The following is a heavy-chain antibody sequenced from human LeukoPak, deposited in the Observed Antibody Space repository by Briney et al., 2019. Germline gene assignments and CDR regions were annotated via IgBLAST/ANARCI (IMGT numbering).Heavy chain of an antibody. CDR2: ISGSGGST. CDR3: AKDSSGSSSSWYRWFDP. CDR1: GITFSSYG. D-gene: IGHD6-13*01. V-gene: IGHV3-23*01. J-gene: IGHJ5*02. Sequence: PGGSLRLSCAASGITFSSYGMSWVRQAPGKGLEWVSAISGSGGSTYYADSVKGRFTISRDNSKNTLYLQMNSLRAEDTAVYYCAKDSSGSSSSWYRWFDPWGQGTLVTVSS.